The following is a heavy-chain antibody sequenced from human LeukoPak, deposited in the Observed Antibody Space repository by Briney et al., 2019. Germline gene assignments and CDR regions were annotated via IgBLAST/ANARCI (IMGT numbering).Heavy chain of an antibody. CDR3: ARTLVPLGFDY. J-gene: IGHJ4*02. CDR1: GFTFSSYA. Sequence: PGGSLRLSCAASGFTFSSYAMSWVRQAPGKGLEWVANIKQDGSEKYYVDSVKGRFTISRDNAKDSLYLQMNSLRAEDTAVYYCARTLVPLGFDYWGQGTLVTVSS. CDR2: IKQDGSEK. D-gene: IGHD6-13*01. V-gene: IGHV3-7*01.